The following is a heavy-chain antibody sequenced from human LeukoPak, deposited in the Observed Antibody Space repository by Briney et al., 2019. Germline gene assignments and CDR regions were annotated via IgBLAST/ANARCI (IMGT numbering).Heavy chain of an antibody. CDR1: GYTFTGYY. CDR3: ARVGVRIAARRGHDY. J-gene: IGHJ4*02. CDR2: ISTYNGNT. Sequence: ASVKVSCKASGYTFTGYYMHWVRQAPGQGLEWMGWISTYNGNTNYAQNLQGRVTMTTDTSTSTAYMELRNLRSDDTAVYYCARVGVRIAARRGHDYWGQGTLVTVSS. V-gene: IGHV1-18*04. D-gene: IGHD6-6*01.